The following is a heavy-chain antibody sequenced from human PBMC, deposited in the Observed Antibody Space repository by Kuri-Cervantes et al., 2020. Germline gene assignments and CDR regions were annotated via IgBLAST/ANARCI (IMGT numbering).Heavy chain of an antibody. V-gene: IGHV1-69*05. CDR2: IIPIFGTA. Sequence: SVKVSCKASGGTLSSYAISWVRQAPGQGLEWMGGIIPIFGTANYAQKLQGRVTMTTDTSTSTAYVELRSLRSDDTAVYYCARDRTGAFDIWGQGTMVTVSS. J-gene: IGHJ3*02. CDR1: GGTLSSYA. CDR3: ARDRTGAFDI.